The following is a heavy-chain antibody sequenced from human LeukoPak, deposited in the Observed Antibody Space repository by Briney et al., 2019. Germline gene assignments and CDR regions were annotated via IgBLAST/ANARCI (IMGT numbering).Heavy chain of an antibody. D-gene: IGHD3-22*01. CDR2: ISDSGGST. V-gene: IGHV3-64*04. CDR1: GFPFSSYA. J-gene: IGHJ6*02. Sequence: GGSLRLSCSASGFPFSSYAMHWVRQAPGKGLEYVSAISDSGGSTYYADSVKGRFTISRHIPKNTLYLQMNSLRPDDTAVYYCARDQYPRPAGTAYYHEGDGMDVWGQGTTVTVSS. CDR3: ARDQYPRPAGTAYYHEGDGMDV.